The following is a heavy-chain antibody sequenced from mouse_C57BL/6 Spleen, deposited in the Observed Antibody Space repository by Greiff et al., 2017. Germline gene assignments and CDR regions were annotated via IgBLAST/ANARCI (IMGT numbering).Heavy chain of an antibody. D-gene: IGHD1-1*01. CDR3: TRDGSSLRWFAY. CDR1: GFTFSSYA. J-gene: IGHJ3*01. V-gene: IGHV5-9-1*02. Sequence: EVKLEESGEGLVKPGGSLKLSCAASGFTFSSYAMSWVRQTPEKRLEWVAYISSGGDYIYYADTVKGRFTISRDNARNTLYLQMSSLKSEDTAMYYCTRDGSSLRWFAYWGQGTLVTVSA. CDR2: ISSGGDYI.